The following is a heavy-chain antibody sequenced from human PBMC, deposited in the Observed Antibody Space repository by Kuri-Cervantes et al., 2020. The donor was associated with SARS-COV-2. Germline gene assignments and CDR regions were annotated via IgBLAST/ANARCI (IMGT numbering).Heavy chain of an antibody. CDR2: ISSSGSTI. CDR1: GFTFSSYE. CDR3: ARSRYCSSTSCPGGDY. D-gene: IGHD2-2*01. V-gene: IGHV3-48*03. J-gene: IGHJ4*02. Sequence: GESLKISCAASGFTFSSYEMNWVRQAPGKGLEWVSYISSSGSTIYYADSVKGRFTISRDNAKNSLYLQMNSLRAEDTALYYCARSRYCSSTSCPGGDYWGQGTLVTVSS.